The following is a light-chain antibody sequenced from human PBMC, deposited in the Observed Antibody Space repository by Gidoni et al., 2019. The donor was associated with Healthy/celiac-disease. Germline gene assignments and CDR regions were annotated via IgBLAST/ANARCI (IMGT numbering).Light chain of an antibody. CDR1: SSDVGVYNY. CDR3: SSYAGSNNYV. V-gene: IGLV2-8*01. Sequence: QSALTQPPSESGSPGQSVTITCTGTSSDVGVYNYVSWYQQHPGNAPNLMMYRVSKRPSGVPYLFSGSKSGNTASLTVSGLQAEDEADYYCSSYAGSNNYVFGTGTKVTVL. J-gene: IGLJ1*01. CDR2: RVS.